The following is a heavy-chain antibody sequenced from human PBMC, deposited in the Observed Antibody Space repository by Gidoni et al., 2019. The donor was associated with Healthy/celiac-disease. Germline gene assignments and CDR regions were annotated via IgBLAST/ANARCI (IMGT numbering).Heavy chain of an antibody. CDR1: GGSISSSSYY. CDR3: VLDVVGVP. Sequence: QLQLQASGPGLVKPSETLSLTCTFSGGSISSSSYYWGWIRQPPGKGLEWIGSIYYSGSTYYNPSLKSRVTISVDTSKNQFSLKLSSVTAADTAVYYCVLDVVGVPWGQGTLVTVSS. CDR2: IYYSGST. D-gene: IGHD2-15*01. V-gene: IGHV4-39*01. J-gene: IGHJ5*02.